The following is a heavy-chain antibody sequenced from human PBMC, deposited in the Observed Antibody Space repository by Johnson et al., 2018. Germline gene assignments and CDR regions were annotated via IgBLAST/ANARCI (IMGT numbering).Heavy chain of an antibody. CDR2: ISYDGDNQ. Sequence: VQLLESGGGVVQPGRSLRLSCAASGFTFSRHPMHWVRQAPGKGLEWVAVISYDGDNQFYADSAKGRFTISRDDSKNTLFLQMSSLGVEDTAVYYCAKGYCGSTRCQLEYYYDVDVWGKGTTVTVSS. D-gene: IGHD2-2*01. V-gene: IGHV3-30-3*01. J-gene: IGHJ6*03. CDR3: AKGYCGSTRCQLEYYYDVDV. CDR1: GFTFSRHP.